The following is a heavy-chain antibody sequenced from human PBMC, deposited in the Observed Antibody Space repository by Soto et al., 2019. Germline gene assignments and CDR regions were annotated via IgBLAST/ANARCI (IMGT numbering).Heavy chain of an antibody. V-gene: IGHV1-69*02. CDR3: ARLWADEGTRYCSGDSFYSAD. D-gene: IGHD2-15*01. CDR2: IIPFLGIA. Sequence: QVQLVQSGAEVKKPGSSVKVSCKASGGTFSIYTISWVRQAPGHGLEWVGRIIPFLGIANYAQNFQGRVTITADKSTSTAYMELSSLRSEDTAVYYCARLWADEGTRYCSGDSFYSADWGQGTLVTVS. J-gene: IGHJ4*02. CDR1: GGTFSIYT.